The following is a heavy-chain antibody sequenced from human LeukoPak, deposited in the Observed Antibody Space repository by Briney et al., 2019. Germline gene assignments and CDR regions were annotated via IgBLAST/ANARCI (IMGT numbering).Heavy chain of an antibody. CDR3: ARVVKDYDFWSGRMNWFDP. J-gene: IGHJ5*02. CDR2: IYYSGST. D-gene: IGHD3-3*01. Sequence: SETLSLTCTVSGGSISSYYWSWIRQPPGKGLEWIGYIYYSGSTNYNPSLKSRVTIPVDTSKNQFSLKLSSVTAADTAVYYCARVVKDYDFWSGRMNWFDPWGQGTLVTVSS. CDR1: GGSISSYY. V-gene: IGHV4-59*01.